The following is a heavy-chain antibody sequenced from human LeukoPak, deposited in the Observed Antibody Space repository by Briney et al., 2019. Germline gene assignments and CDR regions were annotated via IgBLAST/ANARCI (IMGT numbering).Heavy chain of an antibody. CDR3: AKDRPNYYGSNGHYYKLNGDC. Sequence: GGSLRLSCAASGFTFSSYGVSWVRQAPGKGLEWVSSITSSGAATYYADSVKGRFTISRDNSDNTLYLQMNSLRAEDTAVYYCAKDRPNYYGSNGHYYKLNGDCWGQGTLVTVSS. CDR1: GFTFSSYG. CDR2: ITSSGAAT. V-gene: IGHV3-23*01. J-gene: IGHJ4*02. D-gene: IGHD3-22*01.